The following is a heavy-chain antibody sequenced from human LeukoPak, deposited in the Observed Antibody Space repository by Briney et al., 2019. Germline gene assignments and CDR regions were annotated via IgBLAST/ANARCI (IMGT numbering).Heavy chain of an antibody. D-gene: IGHD6-13*01. CDR2: ISWNSGSI. Sequence: GGSLRLSCAASGFTFDDYAMHWVWQAPGKGLEWVSGISWNSGSIGYADSVKGRFTISRDNAKNSLYLQMNSLRAEDTALYYCAKIARPRIAAAGFDYWGQGTLVTVSS. J-gene: IGHJ4*02. CDR1: GFTFDDYA. CDR3: AKIARPRIAAAGFDY. V-gene: IGHV3-9*01.